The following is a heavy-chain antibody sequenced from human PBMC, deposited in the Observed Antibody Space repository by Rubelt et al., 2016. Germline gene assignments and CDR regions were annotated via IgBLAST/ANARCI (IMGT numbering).Heavy chain of an antibody. D-gene: IGHD4-17*01. J-gene: IGHJ4*02. V-gene: IGHV3-48*01. Sequence: QLVESGGGLVQPGGSLRLSCAASGFIFSDYSMNWVRQAPGKGLEWLSYISRDSSAIYYADSVKGRFTISRDGAKNSLYRQVNSLRAEETGVDYGARGATVTTVWVFDWWGQGTLVTVSA. CDR3: ARGATVTTVWVFDW. CDR1: GFIFSDYS. CDR2: ISRDSSAI.